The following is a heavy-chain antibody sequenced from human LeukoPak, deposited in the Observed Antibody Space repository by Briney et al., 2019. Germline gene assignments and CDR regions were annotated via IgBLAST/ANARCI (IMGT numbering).Heavy chain of an antibody. Sequence: SETLSLTCNVSGDSITSSYYWGWIRQPPGKGLEWIGSISYSGSAYYIPSLKSRLTISVDTSKNHFSLILDSVTAADTAVYYCARHPDYSRFDPWGLGTLVTVSS. CDR1: GDSITSSYY. D-gene: IGHD4-11*01. CDR2: ISYSGSA. J-gene: IGHJ5*02. CDR3: ARHPDYSRFDP. V-gene: IGHV4-39*02.